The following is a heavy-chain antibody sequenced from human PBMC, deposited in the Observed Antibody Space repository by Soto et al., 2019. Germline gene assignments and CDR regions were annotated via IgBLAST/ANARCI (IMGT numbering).Heavy chain of an antibody. V-gene: IGHV4-31*03. D-gene: IGHD2-2*01. CDR3: ARIIVVVPAGKEWYFDL. CDR1: GGSISSGGYY. J-gene: IGHJ2*01. Sequence: QVQLQESGPGLVKPSQTLSLTCTVSGGSISSGGYYWSWIRQHPGKGLEWIGYIYYSGSTYYNPSLRSRVTIAVDTSKHQFSLKLSSVTAADTAVYYCARIIVVVPAGKEWYFDLWGRGTLVTVSS. CDR2: IYYSGST.